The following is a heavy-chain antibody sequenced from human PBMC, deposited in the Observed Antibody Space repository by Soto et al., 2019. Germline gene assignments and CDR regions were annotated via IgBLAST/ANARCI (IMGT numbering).Heavy chain of an antibody. CDR1: EGTLSSDA. V-gene: IGHV1-69*13. Sequence: SVKVSWKASEGTLSSDAVSWVRQAPGQGLEWVGGIVPIFARTHYARKFEGRVKITADGITNTAHMELSSLRFDDTAVYYCARDRYGVGSYWVYWGQGTRVTVSS. CDR3: ARDRYGVGSYWVY. CDR2: IVPIFART. J-gene: IGHJ4*02. D-gene: IGHD3-10*01.